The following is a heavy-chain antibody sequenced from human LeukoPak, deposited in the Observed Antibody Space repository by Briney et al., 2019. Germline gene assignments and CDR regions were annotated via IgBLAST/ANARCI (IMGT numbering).Heavy chain of an antibody. CDR2: IYHSGST. CDR1: GGSISSGGYY. CDR3: ARAAAGTLNWFDP. Sequence: SETLSLTCTVSGGSISSGGYYWSWIRQPPGKGLEWIGYIYHSGSTYYNPSLKSRVTISVDRSKNQFSLKLSSVTAADTAVYYCARAAAGTLNWFDPWGQGTLVTVSS. J-gene: IGHJ5*02. V-gene: IGHV4-30-2*01. D-gene: IGHD6-13*01.